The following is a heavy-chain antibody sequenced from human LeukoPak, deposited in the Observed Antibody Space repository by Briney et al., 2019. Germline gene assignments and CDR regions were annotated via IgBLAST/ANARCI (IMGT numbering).Heavy chain of an antibody. CDR1: GFTYSIYW. V-gene: IGHV3-7*01. CDR2: IKQDESEK. J-gene: IGHJ4*02. D-gene: IGHD1-1*01. CDR3: ARDKIEGPTKLDY. Sequence: GGSLRLSCAASGFTYSIYWMSWVRQAPGKGLEWVANIKQDESEKYSVDSLKGRFTISRDNVKNSLYLQMNSLRAEDTAVYYCARDKIEGPTKLDYWGQGILVTVSS.